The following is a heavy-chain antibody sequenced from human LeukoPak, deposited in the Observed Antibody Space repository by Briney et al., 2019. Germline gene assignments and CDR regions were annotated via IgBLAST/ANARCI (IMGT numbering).Heavy chain of an antibody. CDR3: ARNYYDSSGYFDY. D-gene: IGHD3-22*01. J-gene: IGHJ4*02. CDR1: GGSISSYY. CDR2: IYYSGST. V-gene: IGHV4-59*01. Sequence: SETLSLTCTVSGGSISSYYWSWIRQPPGKGLEWIGYIYYSGSTNYNPSLKSRVTISVDTSKNQFSLKLSSVTAADTAVYYCARNYYDSSGYFDYWGQGTLVTVSS.